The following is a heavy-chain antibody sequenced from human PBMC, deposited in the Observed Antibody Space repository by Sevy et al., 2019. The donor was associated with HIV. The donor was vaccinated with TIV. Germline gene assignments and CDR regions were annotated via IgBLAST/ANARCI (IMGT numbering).Heavy chain of an antibody. V-gene: IGHV3-21*01. CDR1: GFTFSSYS. J-gene: IGHJ2*01. CDR3: ARGRCSGGSCYSYWYFDL. CDR2: ISSSSSYL. D-gene: IGHD2-15*01. Sequence: GGSLRLSCAASGFTFSSYSMNWVRQAPGKGLEWVSSISSSSSYLYYADSVKGRFTISRDNAKNSLYLQMNSLRAEDTAVYYCARGRCSGGSCYSYWYFDLWGRGTLVTVSS.